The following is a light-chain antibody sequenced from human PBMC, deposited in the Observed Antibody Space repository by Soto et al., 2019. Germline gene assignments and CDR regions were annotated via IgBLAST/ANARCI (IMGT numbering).Light chain of an antibody. J-gene: IGKJ2*01. CDR2: GAS. V-gene: IGKV1-9*01. Sequence: DIQFTQSPSFLSASVGDRVTITCRASQGISTYLAWYLQRPGKAPKLLIYGASTLQSGVPSRFSGSGSGTEFTLTSSSLQPEDFGTYYCQQLNSDWYAFGQGTKLEIK. CDR1: QGISTY. CDR3: QQLNSDWYA.